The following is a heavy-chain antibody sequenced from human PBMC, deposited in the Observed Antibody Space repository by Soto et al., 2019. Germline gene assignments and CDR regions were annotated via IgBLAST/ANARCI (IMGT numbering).Heavy chain of an antibody. J-gene: IGHJ4*02. CDR1: GYTLPSYY. CDR2: INPSTSVT. Sequence: VQLMQSGAEVAKPGASVKLSCKASGYTLPSYYIHWMQQAPGQVPDWLGMINPSTSVTTYAQELPRRLNLTKDPSTSTSTDTFYMHVTGLTSDDTAVYYGVRREFGDYDYFDYWGQGTLVTISS. V-gene: IGHV1-46*04. D-gene: IGHD4-17*01. CDR3: VRREFGDYDYFDY.